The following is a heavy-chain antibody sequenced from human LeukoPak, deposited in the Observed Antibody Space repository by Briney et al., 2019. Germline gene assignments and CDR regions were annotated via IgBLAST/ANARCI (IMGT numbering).Heavy chain of an antibody. J-gene: IGHJ6*02. V-gene: IGHV1-46*01. D-gene: IGHD6-13*01. CDR1: GYTFTSYY. Sequence: ASVKVSCKASGYTFTSYYMHWVRQAPGQGLEWMGIINPSGGSTSYAQKFQGRVTMTRDTSTSTVYMELSSLRSDDTAVYYCAREEQQGPENYYYYYGMDVWGQGTTVTVSS. CDR2: INPSGGST. CDR3: AREEQQGPENYYYYYGMDV.